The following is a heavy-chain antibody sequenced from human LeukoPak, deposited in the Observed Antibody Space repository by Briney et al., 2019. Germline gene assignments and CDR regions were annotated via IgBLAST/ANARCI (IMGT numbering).Heavy chain of an antibody. Sequence: PSETLSLTCTVSGGSISSYYWSSIRQPPGKGPERIGYIYYSGSTNYNPYLKSRVTISVDTSKNQFSLKLSSVTAADTAVYYCARGMPPLPGYSPLDYWGQGTLVTVSS. D-gene: IGHD3-9*01. V-gene: IGHV4-59*01. CDR1: GGSISSYY. CDR2: IYYSGST. J-gene: IGHJ4*02. CDR3: ARGMPPLPGYSPLDY.